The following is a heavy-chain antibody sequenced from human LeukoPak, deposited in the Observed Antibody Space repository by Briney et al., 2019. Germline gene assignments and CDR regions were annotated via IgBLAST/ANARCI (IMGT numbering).Heavy chain of an antibody. Sequence: SQTLSLTCAVSGGSISSGGYSWSWIRQPPGKGLEWIGYIYHSGSTYYNPSLKSRVTISVDRSKNQFSLKLSSVTAADTAVYYCARGAPLRYPLNWFDPWGQGTLVTVSS. CDR2: IYHSGST. CDR1: GGSISSGGYS. J-gene: IGHJ5*02. CDR3: ARGAPLRYPLNWFDP. V-gene: IGHV4-30-2*01. D-gene: IGHD3-9*01.